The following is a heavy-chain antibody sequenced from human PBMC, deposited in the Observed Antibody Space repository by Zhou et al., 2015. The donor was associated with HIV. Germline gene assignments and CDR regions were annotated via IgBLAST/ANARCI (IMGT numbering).Heavy chain of an antibody. Sequence: QVQLVQSGAEVKKPGSSVKVSCKASGGTFSTHGISWVRQAPGQGLEWMGGITPMFDIKNYAQRFRARLNISVDQSTSTAYMELSSLTSEDAAIYFCARSSVNHDYAFDIWGQGTKVIVSS. J-gene: IGHJ3*02. CDR2: ITPMFDIK. CDR3: ARSSVNHDYAFDI. D-gene: IGHD3-22*01. CDR1: GGTFSTHG. V-gene: IGHV1-69*17.